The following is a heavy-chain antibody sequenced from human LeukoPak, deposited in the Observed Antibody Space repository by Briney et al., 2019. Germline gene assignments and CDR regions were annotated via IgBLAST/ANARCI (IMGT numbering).Heavy chain of an antibody. CDR1: GFTVSSNY. J-gene: IGHJ4*02. Sequence: GGSLRLSCGASGFTVSSNYKNWVRQARGKGLEEVSAMSGSVGRTSHANPVNGRFTTPRANSKPTLYLQMNRLSSEDTALYYCAKDLTTFFPHYSDYRGFDYWGQGTLVTVPS. V-gene: IGHV3-23*01. D-gene: IGHD3-22*01. CDR3: AKDLTTFFPHYSDYRGFDY. CDR2: MSGSVGRT.